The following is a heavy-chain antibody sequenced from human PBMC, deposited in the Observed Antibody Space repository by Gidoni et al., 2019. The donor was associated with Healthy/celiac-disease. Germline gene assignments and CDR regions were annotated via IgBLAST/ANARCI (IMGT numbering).Heavy chain of an antibody. D-gene: IGHD4-17*01. V-gene: IGHV3-23*01. Sequence: EVQLLESGGGWVQPGGSMRLSCAASGLPFRGYAMSGVRQAPGKGLEWVSAISGSGGSTYYADSVKGRFTISRDNSKNTLYLQMNSLRAEDTAVYYCAKDRDYGDYGEAGYFDYWGQGTLVTVSS. J-gene: IGHJ4*02. CDR2: ISGSGGST. CDR1: GLPFRGYA. CDR3: AKDRDYGDYGEAGYFDY.